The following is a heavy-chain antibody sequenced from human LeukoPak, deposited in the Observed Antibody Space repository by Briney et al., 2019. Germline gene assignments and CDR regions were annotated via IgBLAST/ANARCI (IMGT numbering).Heavy chain of an antibody. CDR1: GFTFNSYG. V-gene: IGHV3-21*01. CDR2: ISSSSSYI. CDR3: ARGPPSGVGATSEVRD. J-gene: IGHJ4*02. D-gene: IGHD1-26*01. Sequence: GGSLRLSCAASGFTFNSYGMNWVRQAPGKGLEWVSSISSSSSYIYYADSVKGRFTISRDNAKNSLYLQMNSLRAEDTAVYYCARGPPSGVGATSEVRDWGQGTLVTVSS.